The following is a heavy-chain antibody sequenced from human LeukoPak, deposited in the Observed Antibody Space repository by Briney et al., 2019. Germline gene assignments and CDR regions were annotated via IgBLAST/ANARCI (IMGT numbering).Heavy chain of an antibody. CDR2: MYSGGKT. J-gene: IGHJ3*01. CDR3: ARSSYSSSSSV. Sequence: GGSLRLSCAASGFTVSSNYMSWVRQAPGKGLEWVSVMYSGGKTYYADSVKGRFTISRDNAKNSLYLQINSLRAEDTAVYYCARSSYSSSSSVWGQGTMVTVSS. D-gene: IGHD6-6*01. CDR1: GFTVSSNY. V-gene: IGHV3-53*01.